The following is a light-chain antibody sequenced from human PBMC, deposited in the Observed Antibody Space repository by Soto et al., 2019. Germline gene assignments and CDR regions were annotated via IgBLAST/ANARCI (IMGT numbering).Light chain of an antibody. V-gene: IGKV1-39*01. CDR2: AAS. CDR3: QQSYSTPRFT. CDR1: QSISSY. Sequence: DIQMTQSPSSLSASVGDRVTITCRARQSISSYLNWNQQKPGKAPKLLIYAASSLQSGVPSRFSGSRSGTDFTLTISSLQPEDSATYYCQQSYSTPRFTFGPGTKVDIK. J-gene: IGKJ3*01.